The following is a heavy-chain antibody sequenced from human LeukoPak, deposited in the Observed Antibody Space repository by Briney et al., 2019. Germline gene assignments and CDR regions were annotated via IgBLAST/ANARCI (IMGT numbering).Heavy chain of an antibody. CDR1: GGSVSSYY. D-gene: IGHD4-11*01. CDR2: IHDSGST. J-gene: IGHJ4*02. V-gene: IGHV4-59*02. Sequence: SETLSLTCTVSGGSVSSYYWSWIRQPPGKGLEWIANIHDSGSTYYNPSLKSRVTISIDTSRNQFSLKLTSMTAADTAVYYCARFGVTAGLDYWGQGTLVTVSS. CDR3: ARFGVTAGLDY.